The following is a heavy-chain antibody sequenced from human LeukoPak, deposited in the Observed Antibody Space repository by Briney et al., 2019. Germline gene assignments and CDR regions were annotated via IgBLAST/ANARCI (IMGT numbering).Heavy chain of an antibody. CDR3: ATPPKGSTNDY. D-gene: IGHD2-2*01. J-gene: IGHJ4*02. CDR2: ISYDGSNK. V-gene: IGHV3-30-3*01. Sequence: PGRSLRLSCAASGFTFSSYAMHWVRQAPGKGLEWVAVISYDGSNKYYADSVKGRFTISRDNSKNTLYLRMNSLRAEDTAVYYCATPPKGSTNDYWGQGTLVTVSS. CDR1: GFTFSSYA.